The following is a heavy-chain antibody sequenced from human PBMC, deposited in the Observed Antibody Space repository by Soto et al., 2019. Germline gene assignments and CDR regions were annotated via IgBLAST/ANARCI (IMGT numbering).Heavy chain of an antibody. V-gene: IGHV3-11*01. J-gene: IGHJ1*01. Sequence: QVQLVESGGGLVKPGGSLRLSCAASGFSFSDYYMPWIRQAPGKGLEWISYITSGGSTYYADSVKGRFTISRDNARNSLYLPMNSLRGEDTAVYYCARDFPRRIMAWTDSRWGQGTRVNVSS. CDR1: GFSFSDYY. CDR2: ITSGGST. CDR3: ARDFPRRIMAWTDSR. D-gene: IGHD5-12*01.